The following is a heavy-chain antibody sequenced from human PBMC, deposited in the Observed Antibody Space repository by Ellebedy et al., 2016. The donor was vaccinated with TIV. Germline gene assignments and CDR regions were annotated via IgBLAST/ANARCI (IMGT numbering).Heavy chain of an antibody. J-gene: IGHJ4*02. CDR3: ATIAAAGTAY. CDR1: GGSFSSYY. Sequence: SETLSLTXAVYGGSFSSYYWSWIRQPAGKGLEWIGRIYTSGSTNYNPSLKSRVTMSVDTSKNQFSLKLSSVTAADTAVYYCATIAAAGTAYWGQGTLVTVSS. CDR2: IYTSGST. V-gene: IGHV4-59*10. D-gene: IGHD6-13*01.